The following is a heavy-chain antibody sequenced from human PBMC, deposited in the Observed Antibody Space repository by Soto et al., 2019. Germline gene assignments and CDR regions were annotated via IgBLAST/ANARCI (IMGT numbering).Heavy chain of an antibody. CDR3: ARVMPPYGGNSAVYYYYGMDV. Sequence: QVQLQESGPGLVKPSETLSLTCTVSGGSISSYYWSWIRQPPGKGLEWIGYIYYSGSTNYNPSLKSRVTISVDTSKNQFSLKLSSVTAADTAVYYCARVMPPYGGNSAVYYYYGMDVWGQGTTVTVSS. CDR2: IYYSGST. CDR1: GGSISSYY. V-gene: IGHV4-59*01. J-gene: IGHJ6*02. D-gene: IGHD4-17*01.